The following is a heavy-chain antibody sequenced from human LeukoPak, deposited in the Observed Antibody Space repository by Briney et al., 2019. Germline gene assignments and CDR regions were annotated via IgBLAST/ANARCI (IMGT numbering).Heavy chain of an antibody. CDR3: ARGKIEAAGTAFDY. CDR1: GFTFSSYS. Sequence: GGSLRLSCAASGFTFSSYSMNWVRQAPGKGLEWVSSISSSSSYIYYADSVKGRFTISRDNARNSLYLHMNSLRAEDTAVYYCARGKIEAAGTAFDYWGQGTLVTVSS. J-gene: IGHJ4*02. CDR2: ISSSSSYI. D-gene: IGHD6-13*01. V-gene: IGHV3-21*01.